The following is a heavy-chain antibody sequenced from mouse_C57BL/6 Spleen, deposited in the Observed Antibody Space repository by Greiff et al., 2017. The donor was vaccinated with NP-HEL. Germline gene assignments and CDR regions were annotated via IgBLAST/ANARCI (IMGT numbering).Heavy chain of an antibody. D-gene: IGHD4-1*01. CDR1: GYTFTDYY. V-gene: IGHV1-26*01. CDR3: ARANREYYCDY. CDR2: INPNNGGT. J-gene: IGHJ2*01. Sequence: EVQLQQSGPELVKPGASVKISCKASGYTFTDYYMNWVKQSHGKSLEWIGDINPNNGGTSYNQKFKGKATLTVDKSSSTAYMELRSLTSEDSAVYYCARANREYYCDYWGQGTTLTVSS.